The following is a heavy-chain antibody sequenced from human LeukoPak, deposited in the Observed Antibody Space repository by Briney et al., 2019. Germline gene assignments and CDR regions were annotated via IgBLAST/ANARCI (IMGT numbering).Heavy chain of an antibody. V-gene: IGHV3-9*01. Sequence: GGSLRLSCAASGFTFDDYAMHWVRQAPGKGLEWVSGISWNSGSIGYADSVKGRFTISRDNAKNSLYLQMNSLRAEDTALYYCAKVASGWQNWFDPGGQGTLVTVSS. CDR3: AKVASGWQNWFDP. CDR2: ISWNSGSI. J-gene: IGHJ5*02. CDR1: GFTFDDYA. D-gene: IGHD6-19*01.